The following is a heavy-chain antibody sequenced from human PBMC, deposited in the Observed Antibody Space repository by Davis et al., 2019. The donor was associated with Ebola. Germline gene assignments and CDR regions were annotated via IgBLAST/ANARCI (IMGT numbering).Heavy chain of an antibody. J-gene: IGHJ4*02. D-gene: IGHD7-27*01. V-gene: IGHV3-73*01. Sequence: GESLKISCAASGFTFSGSAMHWVRQASGKGLEWVGRIRSKANSYATAYAASVKGGFTISRDDSKNTAYLQMNSLKTEDTAVYYCTSRTGAFDYWGQGTLVTVSS. CDR1: GFTFSGSA. CDR3: TSRTGAFDY. CDR2: IRSKANSYAT.